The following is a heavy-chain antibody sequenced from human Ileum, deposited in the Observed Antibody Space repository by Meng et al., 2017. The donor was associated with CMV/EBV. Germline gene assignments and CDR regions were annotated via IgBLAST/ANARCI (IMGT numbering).Heavy chain of an antibody. CDR3: ARDRTVGPTPDGSLGA. V-gene: IGHV4-39*07. CDR1: GVSLSTNSDY. J-gene: IGHJ4*02. CDR2: VHYTGTT. Sequence: QVPLQAPGPGRVQPSDPRPPTCTVFGVSLSTNSDYWGWVRQPPGKGLEWIATVHYTGTTYYNPSLKSPVIISIDTSKNQFSLRLTSVTSADTAVYYCARDRTVGPTPDGSLGAWGQGTLVTVSS. D-gene: IGHD1-26*01.